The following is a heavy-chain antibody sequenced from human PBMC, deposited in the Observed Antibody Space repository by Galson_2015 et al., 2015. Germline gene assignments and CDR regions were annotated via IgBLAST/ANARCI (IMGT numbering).Heavy chain of an antibody. V-gene: IGHV6-1*01. J-gene: IGHJ4*02. CDR1: GDSVSNNTAA. CDR2: TYYRSRWYH. D-gene: IGHD4-17*01. CDR3: ARERTRYGDYAY. Sequence: CAIYGDSVSNNTAAWHWIRQSPSGGLEWLGRTYYRSRWYHDYAMSVQSRITISPDTSKNQFSLQLKSVTPEDTAMYYCARERTRYGDYAYWGQGTLVTVSS.